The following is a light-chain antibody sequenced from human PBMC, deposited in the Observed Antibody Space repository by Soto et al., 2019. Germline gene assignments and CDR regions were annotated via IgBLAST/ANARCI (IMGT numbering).Light chain of an antibody. J-gene: IGLJ2*01. V-gene: IGLV1-51*01. CDR3: SSYTSSSTLRVV. CDR2: DDN. CDR1: SSNIGGNS. Sequence: QSVMTQPPSVSAAPGQKVTISCSGSSSNIGGNSVSWYQQLPGTAPKLLIYDDNKRPSGIPDRFSGSKSGTSATLGITGFQTGDEADYYCSSYTSSSTLRVVFGGGTKVTVL.